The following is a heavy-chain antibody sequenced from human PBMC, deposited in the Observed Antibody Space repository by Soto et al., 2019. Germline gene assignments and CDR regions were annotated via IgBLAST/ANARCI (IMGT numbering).Heavy chain of an antibody. Sequence: SETLSLTCTVSGGSIRSGSYYWSCVRQNPRRGLEWIGNIYYSGNTYYNPSLKSRPTISVDTSKNQFSLNLSSVTAADTAVYYCARDRLMATAGTARHYFGLDVWGQGTTVTVSS. CDR1: GGSIRSGSYY. D-gene: IGHD5-18*01. J-gene: IGHJ6*02. CDR3: ARDRLMATAGTARHYFGLDV. V-gene: IGHV4-31*03. CDR2: IYYSGNT.